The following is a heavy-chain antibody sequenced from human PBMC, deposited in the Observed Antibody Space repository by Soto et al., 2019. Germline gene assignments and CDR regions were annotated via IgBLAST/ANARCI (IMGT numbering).Heavy chain of an antibody. CDR1: LTEYY. CDR2: IKPHSGGT. J-gene: IGHJ5*02. CDR3: LRQLLSPPAFDP. Sequence: LTEYYMNWVLPGDGEGIEWMGWIKPHSGGTNYAQNFQGRVTITRDTSIRTAYMELSRLRSDDTAVYYCLRQLLSPPAFDPWRQGPQASV. V-gene: IGHV1-2*02. D-gene: IGHD6-6*01.